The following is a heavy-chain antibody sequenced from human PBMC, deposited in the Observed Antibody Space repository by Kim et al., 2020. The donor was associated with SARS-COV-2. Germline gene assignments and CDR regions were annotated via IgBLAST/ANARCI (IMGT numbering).Heavy chain of an antibody. CDR3: ARGGRWGTPSDY. Sequence: SETLSLTCTVSGGSINSYYWSWIRQPPGKGLEWIGYIYYTGSTNYNPSLESRVTISIDTSKNQFSLKLSSVTAADTAVYFCARGGRWGTPSDYWGQGTLV. CDR1: GGSINSYY. J-gene: IGHJ4*02. V-gene: IGHV4-59*01. D-gene: IGHD3-16*01. CDR2: IYYTGST.